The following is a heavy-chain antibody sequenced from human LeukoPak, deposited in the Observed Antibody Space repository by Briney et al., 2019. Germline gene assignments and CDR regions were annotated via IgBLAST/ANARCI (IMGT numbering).Heavy chain of an antibody. J-gene: IGHJ6*03. CDR1: GESFSIYY. D-gene: IGHD3-10*01. V-gene: IGHV4-34*01. CDR2: INPIGST. Sequence: SETLSLTCAVYGESFSIYYWTWVRQPPGKGLEWIGEINPIGSTKYNPSLKSRVTISGDTSKNQFSLKLSSVTAADTAVHYCARDGLNTMVRGKIHYNYMDVWGKGTTVSISS. CDR3: ARDGLNTMVRGKIHYNYMDV.